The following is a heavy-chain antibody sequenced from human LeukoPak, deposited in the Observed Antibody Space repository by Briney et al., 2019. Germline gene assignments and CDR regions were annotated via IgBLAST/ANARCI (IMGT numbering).Heavy chain of an antibody. V-gene: IGHV3-74*01. D-gene: IGHD3-3*01. CDR2: INTDGSST. Sequence: GGSLRLSCAASGFTFSSYWMHWVRQAPGKGLVWVSRINTDGSSTRYADSVKGRFTISRDNAKNTLYLQMNSLRAEDTAVYYCAGTTSLGGFDIWGQGTMVTVSS. CDR3: AGTTSLGGFDI. J-gene: IGHJ3*02. CDR1: GFTFSSYW.